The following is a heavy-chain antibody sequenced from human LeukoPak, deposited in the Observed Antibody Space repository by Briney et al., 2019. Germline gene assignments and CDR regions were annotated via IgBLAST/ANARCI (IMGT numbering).Heavy chain of an antibody. V-gene: IGHV3-7*03. CDR3: AKTEGRGTTVAQRPNDY. D-gene: IGHD4-23*01. CDR1: GFTFTTYW. Sequence: PGGSLTLSCTTSGFTFTTYWMSWVRQAPGKGLEWVANIKQDGSEKHYVDSVRGRFTISRDNAKNSVYLQIDSLRAEDTAVYYCAKTEGRGTTVAQRPNDYWGQGTLVTVSS. CDR2: IKQDGSEK. J-gene: IGHJ4*02.